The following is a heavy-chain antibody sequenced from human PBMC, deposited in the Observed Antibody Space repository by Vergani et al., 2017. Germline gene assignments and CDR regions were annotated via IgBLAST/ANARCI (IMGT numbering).Heavy chain of an antibody. CDR2: ISYDGSNK. CDR1: GFTFSSYA. V-gene: IGHV3-30-3*01. D-gene: IGHD6-6*01. Sequence: QVQLVESGGGVVQPGRSLRLSCAASGFTFSSYAMHWVRQAPGKGLEWVAVISYDGSNKYYADSVKGRFTISRDNSNNTLYLQMNSLRAGDTAVYYCCSEYSSSLEQHPRPPGFHYWGQGTLVTVSS. J-gene: IGHJ4*02. CDR3: CSEYSSSLEQHPRPPGFHY.